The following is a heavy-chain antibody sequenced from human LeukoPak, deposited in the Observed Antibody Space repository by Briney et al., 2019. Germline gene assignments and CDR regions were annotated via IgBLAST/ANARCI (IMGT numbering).Heavy chain of an antibody. D-gene: IGHD3-22*01. J-gene: IGHJ4*02. CDR1: GYSISSGYY. CDR2: IYHSGST. V-gene: IGHV4-38-2*02. CDR3: AFYYDSSGYYYKAATNYFDY. Sequence: SETLSLTCTVSGYSISSGYYWGWIRQPPGKGLEGIGSIYHSGSTYYNPSLKSRVTISVDTSKNQFSLKLSSVTAADTAVYYCAFYYDSSGYYYKAATNYFDYWGQGTLVTVSS.